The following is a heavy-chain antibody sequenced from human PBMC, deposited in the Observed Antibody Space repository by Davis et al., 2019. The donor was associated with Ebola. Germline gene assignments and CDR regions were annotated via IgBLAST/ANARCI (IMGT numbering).Heavy chain of an antibody. J-gene: IGHJ5*02. CDR2: INHSGST. D-gene: IGHD1-26*01. Sequence: ESLKISCAASGFTFSSYSMNWVRQAPGKGLEWIGEINHSGSTNYNPSLKSRVTITVDTSKNQFSLKLSSVTAADTAVYYCARGVGATTGWFDPWGQGTLVTVSS. CDR3: ARGVGATTGWFDP. V-gene: IGHV4-34*01. CDR1: GFTFSSYS.